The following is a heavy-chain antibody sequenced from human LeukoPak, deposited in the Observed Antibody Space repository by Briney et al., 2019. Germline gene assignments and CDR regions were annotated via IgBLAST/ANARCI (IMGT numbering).Heavy chain of an antibody. D-gene: IGHD2-2*02. CDR1: GGSISSYY. V-gene: IGHV4-59*12. Sequence: SETLSLTCTVSGGSISSYYWSWIRQPPGKGLEWIGNIYYSGSTNYNPPLKSRVTMSVDTSKNQFSLKLSSVTAADTAVYYCARGVVVPAAITFYYYMDVWGKGTTVTVSS. CDR3: ARGVVVPAAITFYYYMDV. CDR2: IYYSGST. J-gene: IGHJ6*03.